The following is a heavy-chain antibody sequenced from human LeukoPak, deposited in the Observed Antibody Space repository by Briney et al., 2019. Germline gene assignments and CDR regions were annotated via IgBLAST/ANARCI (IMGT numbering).Heavy chain of an antibody. V-gene: IGHV4-30-4*08. D-gene: IGHD3-22*01. CDR1: GGSISSGDYY. CDR3: ARAYDSSGYYLYFDY. Sequence: SETLSLTCTVSGGSISSGDYYWSWIRQPPGKGLEWIGYIYSSGSTYYNPSLKSRVTISVDTSKNQFSLKLSSVTAADTAVYYCARAYDSSGYYLYFDYWGQGTLVTVSS. CDR2: IYSSGST. J-gene: IGHJ4*02.